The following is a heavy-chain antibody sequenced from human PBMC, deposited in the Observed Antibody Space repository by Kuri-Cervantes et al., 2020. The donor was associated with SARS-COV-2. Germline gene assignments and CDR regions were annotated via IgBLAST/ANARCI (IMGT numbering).Heavy chain of an antibody. V-gene: IGHV3-64*02. J-gene: IGHJ4*02. CDR1: GFTFSNYA. D-gene: IGHD3-3*01. CDR2: ISSNGDST. CDR3: ARVSRSGYLDY. Sequence: GESLKISFAASGFTFSNYAMYWVRQAPGKGLEYVSAISSNGDSTYYADSVKGRFTMSRDNSKNTLYLQMGSLRAEDKAVYYCARVSRSGYLDYWGQGTLVTVSS.